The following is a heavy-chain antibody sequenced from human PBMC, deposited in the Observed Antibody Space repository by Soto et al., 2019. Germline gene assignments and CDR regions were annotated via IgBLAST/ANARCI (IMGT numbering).Heavy chain of an antibody. Sequence: ASVKVSCKAPGYPFTSYGISWVRQAPGQGLEWMGWISAYNGNTNYAQKLQGRVTMTTDTSTSTAYMELRSLRSDDTAVYYCARALRDCSGGSCAPFYYGMDVWGQGTTVTVSS. CDR2: ISAYNGNT. CDR1: GYPFTSYG. CDR3: ARALRDCSGGSCAPFYYGMDV. J-gene: IGHJ6*02. D-gene: IGHD2-15*01. V-gene: IGHV1-18*01.